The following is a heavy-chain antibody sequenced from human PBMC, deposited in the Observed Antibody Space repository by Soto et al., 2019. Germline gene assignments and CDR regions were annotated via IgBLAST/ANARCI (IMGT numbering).Heavy chain of an antibody. V-gene: IGHV5-10-1*01. CDR1: GYILTRYW. CDR2: IDPSDSYT. CDR3: ARLTLVAAYSDANS. D-gene: IGHD2-2*01. J-gene: IGHJ4*02. Sequence: GESLKISSKGSGYILTRYWITWVRQMPGKGMEWMGRIDPSDSYTNYSPSYQGHVTISADKPISTTYLQWSSLKASDTVMYFCARLTLVAAYSDANSWGKGTLVAVSS.